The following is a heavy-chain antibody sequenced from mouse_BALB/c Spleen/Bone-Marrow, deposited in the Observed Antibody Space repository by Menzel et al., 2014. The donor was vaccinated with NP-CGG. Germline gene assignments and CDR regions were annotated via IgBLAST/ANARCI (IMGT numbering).Heavy chain of an antibody. CDR3: TNYFGSSDAMDY. D-gene: IGHD1-1*01. V-gene: IGHV1-5*01. CDR2: IYPGNGDT. Sequence: DVQLQESGTVLARPGASVKMSCKASGYTFTRYWMHWVKQRPGQGLEWIGAIYPGNGDTTYNQHFKDKAKLTAVTSTNTAYMEVGSLTNEDSAVYYCTNYFGSSDAMDYWGQGTSVTVSS. CDR1: GYTFTRYW. J-gene: IGHJ4*01.